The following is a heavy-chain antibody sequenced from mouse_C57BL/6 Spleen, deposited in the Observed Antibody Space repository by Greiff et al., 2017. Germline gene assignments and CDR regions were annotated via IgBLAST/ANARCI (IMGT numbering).Heavy chain of an antibody. D-gene: IGHD2-4*01. CDR2: FNYGGSST. V-gene: IGHV5-16*01. CDR3: AGYYDYDGGFAY. CDR1: GFTFSDYY. J-gene: IGHJ3*01. Sequence: EVKLMESEGGLVQPGSSMKLSCTASGFTFSDYYMAWVRQVPEKGLEWVANFNYGGSSTYYLDSLKSRFIISRDNAKNILYLQMSSLKSEDTATYYCAGYYDYDGGFAYWGQGTLVTVSA.